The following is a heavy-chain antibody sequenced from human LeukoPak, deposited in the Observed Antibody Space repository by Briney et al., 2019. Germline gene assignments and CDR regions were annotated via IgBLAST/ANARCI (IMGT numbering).Heavy chain of an antibody. V-gene: IGHV3-33*01. Sequence: GGSLRLSCAASGFTFSSYGMHWVRQAPGKGLEWVAVIWYDGSNKYYADSVKGRFTISRDNSKNTLYLQMNSLRAEDTAVYYCARGGDYGSGSYPFDYWGQGTLVTVSS. CDR1: GFTFSSYG. CDR2: IWYDGSNK. D-gene: IGHD3-10*01. J-gene: IGHJ4*02. CDR3: ARGGDYGSGSYPFDY.